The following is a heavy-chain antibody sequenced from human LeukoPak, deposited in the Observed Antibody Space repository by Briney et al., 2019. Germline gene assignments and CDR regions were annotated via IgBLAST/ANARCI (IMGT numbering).Heavy chain of an antibody. D-gene: IGHD3-3*01. Sequence: PSETLSLTCTVSGNSISSGDNYWSWIRQPAGKGLEWIGRIYTSGSTNYNPSLKSRVTISGDTSKNQFSLKLSSVTAADTAVYYCARDRDSGDYDYWGQGTLVTVSS. CDR2: IYTSGST. CDR1: GNSISSGDNY. J-gene: IGHJ4*02. V-gene: IGHV4-61*02. CDR3: ARDRDSGDYDY.